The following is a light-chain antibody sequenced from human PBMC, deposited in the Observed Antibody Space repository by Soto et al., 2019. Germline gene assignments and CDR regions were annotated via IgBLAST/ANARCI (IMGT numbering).Light chain of an antibody. CDR1: QIISSIY. CDR2: GAS. J-gene: IGKJ1*01. CDR3: QQYDGPPWT. V-gene: IGKV3-20*01. Sequence: EIVLTQSPGTLSLSPGGRATLSCRTSQIISSIYLAWYQQKPGQAPRLLIYGASSRATSIPDRFSGGGSGTDFTLYVSRLEPEDSAVYFCQQYDGPPWTFGRGTRLEI.